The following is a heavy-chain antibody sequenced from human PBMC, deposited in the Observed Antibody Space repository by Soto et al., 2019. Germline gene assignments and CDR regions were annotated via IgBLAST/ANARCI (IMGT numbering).Heavy chain of an antibody. Sequence: KISCKVSGYSFTSYWIGWVRQMPGKGLEWMGTIYPGDSATRYSPSFQGQVTISADKSISTAYLQWSSLKASDTDMYYCARSSGWFDPWGQGTLVTVYS. J-gene: IGHJ5*02. D-gene: IGHD6-6*01. CDR3: ARSSGWFDP. CDR1: GYSFTSYW. CDR2: IYPGDSAT. V-gene: IGHV5-51*01.